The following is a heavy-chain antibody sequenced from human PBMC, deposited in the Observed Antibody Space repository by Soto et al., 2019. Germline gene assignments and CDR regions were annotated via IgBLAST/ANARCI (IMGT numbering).Heavy chain of an antibody. CDR2: IYYIGST. CDR3: ARDHISPGWFDP. Sequence: PSETLSLTCTVSGDSVSSYDLSLIRKPPGKGLEWIGYIYYIGSTNYNPSLKSRVTISVDTSKNQFSLKLSSVTAADTAVYYCARDHISPGWFDPWGQGTLVTVSS. J-gene: IGHJ5*02. D-gene: IGHD2-21*01. V-gene: IGHV4-59*02. CDR1: GDSVSSYD.